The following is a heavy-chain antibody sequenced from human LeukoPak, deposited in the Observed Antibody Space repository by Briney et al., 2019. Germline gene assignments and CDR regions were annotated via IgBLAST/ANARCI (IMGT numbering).Heavy chain of an antibody. CDR2: ISAYNGNT. CDR1: GYTFTSYG. CDR3: ARWDDSSGPYYFDY. J-gene: IGHJ4*02. V-gene: IGHV1-18*01. Sequence: GASVKVSCKASGYTFTSYGISWVRQAPGQGLEWMGWISAYNGNTNYAQKLQGRVTMTTDTSTSTAYMELRSLRSDDTAVYYYARWDDSSGPYYFDYWGQGTLVTVSS. D-gene: IGHD3-22*01.